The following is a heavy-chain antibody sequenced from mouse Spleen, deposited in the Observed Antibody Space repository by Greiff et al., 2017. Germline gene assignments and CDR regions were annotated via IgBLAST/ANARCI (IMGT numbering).Heavy chain of an antibody. CDR2: IDPSDSET. V-gene: IGHV1S126*01. CDR1: GYSFTSYW. CDR3: ARLLGRGAMDY. J-gene: IGHJ4*01. D-gene: IGHD4-1*01. Sequence: VKLMESGPQLVRPGASVKISCKASGYSFTSYWMHWVKQRPGQGLEWIGMIDPSDSETRLNQKFKDKATLTVDKSSSTAYMQLSSPTSEDSAVYYCARLLGRGAMDYWGQGTSVTVSS.